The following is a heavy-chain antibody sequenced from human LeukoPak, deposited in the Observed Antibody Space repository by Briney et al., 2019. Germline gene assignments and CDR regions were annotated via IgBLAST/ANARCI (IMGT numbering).Heavy chain of an antibody. CDR3: ARGLGMPQIDY. CDR2: INGDGSTT. V-gene: IGHV3-74*03. Sequence: GGSLRLSCVAPGFTFRSTWMNWVRQAPGKGLVWVSRINGDGSTTTYADSVKGRFTVSRDNAKNTVYLQMISLTAEDTAVYYCARGLGMPQIDYWGQGTLVAVSS. D-gene: IGHD7-27*01. J-gene: IGHJ4*02. CDR1: GFTFRSTW.